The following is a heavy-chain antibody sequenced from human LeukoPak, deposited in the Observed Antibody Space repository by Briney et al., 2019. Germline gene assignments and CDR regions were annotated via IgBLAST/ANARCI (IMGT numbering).Heavy chain of an antibody. V-gene: IGHV3-21*01. CDR2: ISSSSSYI. CDR1: GFTFSSYS. J-gene: IGHJ1*01. D-gene: IGHD6-19*01. Sequence: PGGSLRLSCAASGFTFSSYSMNWVRQAPGKGLEWVSSISSSSSYIYYADSVQGRFTISRDNAKNSLNLQMNSLRAEDTAVYYCASGYSSGWYTRGSEYFQHWGQGTLVTVSS. CDR3: ASGYSSGWYTRGSEYFQH.